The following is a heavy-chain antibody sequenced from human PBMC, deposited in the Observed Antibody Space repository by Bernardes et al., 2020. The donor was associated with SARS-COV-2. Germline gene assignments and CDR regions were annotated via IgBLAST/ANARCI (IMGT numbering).Heavy chain of an antibody. CDR1: GGSFSGYY. J-gene: IGHJ5*02. CDR3: ASANWFDP. CDR2: INHSGST. Sequence: SETLSLTCAVYGGSFSGYYWSWIRQPPGKGLEWIGEINHSGSTNYNPSLKSRVTISVDTSKNQFSLKLSSVTAADTAVYYCASANWFDPWGQGTLVTVSS. V-gene: IGHV4-34*01.